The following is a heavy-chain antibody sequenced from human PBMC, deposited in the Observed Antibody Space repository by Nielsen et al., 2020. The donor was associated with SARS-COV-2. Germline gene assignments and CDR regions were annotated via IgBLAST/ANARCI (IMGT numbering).Heavy chain of an antibody. V-gene: IGHV3-74*01. Sequence: GESLKISCAASGFTFNIYAMDWVRQAPGQGLVWVSRINPSGSGTAYADSVKGRFAVSRDNAENTVVLQIHSLRFEDTAVYYCAGGADFWSGTQKYYMDVWGKGTTVTVSS. CDR3: AGGADFWSGTQKYYMDV. D-gene: IGHD3-3*01. CDR1: GFTFNIYA. CDR2: INPSGSGT. J-gene: IGHJ6*04.